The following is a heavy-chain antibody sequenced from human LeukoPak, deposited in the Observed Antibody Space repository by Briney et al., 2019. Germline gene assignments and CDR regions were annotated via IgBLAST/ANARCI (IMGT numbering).Heavy chain of an antibody. D-gene: IGHD2-15*01. CDR2: IIPIFGTA. CDR1: GYTFSSYG. CDR3: AREDCSGGSCYSH. J-gene: IGHJ4*02. Sequence: AASVKVSCKASGYTFSSYGISWVRQAPGQGLEWMGGIIPIFGTANYAQKFQGRVTITTDESTSTAYMELSSLRSEDTAVYYCAREDCSGGSCYSHWGQGTLVTVSS. V-gene: IGHV1-69*05.